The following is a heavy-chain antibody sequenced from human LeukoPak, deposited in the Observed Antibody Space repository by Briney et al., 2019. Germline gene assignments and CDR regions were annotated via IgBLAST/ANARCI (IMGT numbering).Heavy chain of an antibody. Sequence: GGSLRLSCAASGFAFSSYAMTWVRQAPGKGLEWVSSIIGTGSNTYYADSVKGRFTISRDNSKNTLYLQMNSLRAEDTAVYYCAKKLAGIVIDYWGQGTLVTVSS. CDR1: GFAFSSYA. J-gene: IGHJ4*02. CDR2: IIGTGSNT. V-gene: IGHV3-23*01. D-gene: IGHD1-26*01. CDR3: AKKLAGIVIDY.